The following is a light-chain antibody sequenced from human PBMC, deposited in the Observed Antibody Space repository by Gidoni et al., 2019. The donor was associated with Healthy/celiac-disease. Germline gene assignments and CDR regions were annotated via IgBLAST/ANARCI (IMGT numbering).Light chain of an antibody. CDR3: QQYGSSRWT. CDR2: GAS. J-gene: IGKJ1*01. Sequence: EIVLTQSPGTLSLSPGERATLSCRASQSVSSSYLAWYQQKPGQAPRLLIYGASSRATGIPDRFSCSGSGTDFTLTISRLEPEDFAVYYCQQYGSSRWTFGQXTKVEIK. CDR1: QSVSSSY. V-gene: IGKV3-20*01.